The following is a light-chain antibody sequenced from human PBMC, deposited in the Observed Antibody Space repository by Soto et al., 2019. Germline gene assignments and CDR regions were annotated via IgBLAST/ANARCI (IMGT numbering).Light chain of an antibody. CDR3: QQYGSSLFT. CDR1: EIISRW. Sequence: DIQMTQSPSTLSASVGDRVTITCRASEIISRWLAWYQQKPGKAPKLLIYGVSTLESGVPSRFSGSGSGTEFTLTISSLQPEDFAVYYCQQYGSSLFTFGPGTKVDIK. J-gene: IGKJ3*01. V-gene: IGKV1-5*01. CDR2: GVS.